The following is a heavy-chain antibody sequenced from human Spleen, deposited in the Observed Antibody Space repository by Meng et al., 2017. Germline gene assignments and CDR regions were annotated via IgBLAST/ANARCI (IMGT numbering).Heavy chain of an antibody. CDR1: GGSFSGYY. D-gene: IGHD5-18*01. J-gene: IGHJ4*02. Sequence: ESLKIYCAVYGGSFSGYYWSWIRQPPGKRLEWIGYIYYSGSSNYNPSLKSRVTISLDTSESQFSLKLSSVTAADTAVYYCATHSDGYVDSWGQGTLVTVSS. CDR3: ATHSDGYVDS. CDR2: IYYSGSS. V-gene: IGHV4-59*01.